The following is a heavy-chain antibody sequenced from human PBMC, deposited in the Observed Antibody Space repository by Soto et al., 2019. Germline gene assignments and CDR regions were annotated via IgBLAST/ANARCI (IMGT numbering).Heavy chain of an antibody. D-gene: IGHD4-4*01. Sequence: GGSLRLSCAASGFTFSSSVLAWVRQAPGKGLEWVSSLSTSGDSTYYTDSVKGRFTISRDNSKNTLYLQMDSLRAEDTALYFCAKRVNVNYFDYWGQGTLVTVYS. CDR1: GFTFSSSV. V-gene: IGHV3-23*01. J-gene: IGHJ4*02. CDR2: LSTSGDST. CDR3: AKRVNVNYFDY.